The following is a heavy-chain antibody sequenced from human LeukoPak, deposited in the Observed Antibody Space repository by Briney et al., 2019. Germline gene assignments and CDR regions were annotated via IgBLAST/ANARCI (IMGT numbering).Heavy chain of an antibody. D-gene: IGHD4-17*01. Sequence: SETLSLTCTVSGVSISSYYWSWIRQPPAQGLEWIGYIYYVGSTNYTPSLTSRATMSVDTSKNKFSLKLTSVTAADTAVYYCARGAAYGDHDFDYWGQGTLVPVSS. J-gene: IGHJ4*02. CDR1: GVSISSYY. V-gene: IGHV4-59*12. CDR2: IYYVGST. CDR3: ARGAAYGDHDFDY.